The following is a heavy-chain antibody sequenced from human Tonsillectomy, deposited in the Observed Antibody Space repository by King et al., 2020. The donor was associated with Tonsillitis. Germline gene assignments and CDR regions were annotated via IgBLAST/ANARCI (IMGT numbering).Heavy chain of an antibody. V-gene: IGHV1-46*01. D-gene: IGHD5-12*01. J-gene: IGHJ3*02. CDR1: GYTFTSYY. CDR3: ARGGREDIVATTDAFDI. CDR2: INPSGGST. Sequence: VQLVQSGAEVKKPGASVKVSCKASGYTFTSYYMHWVRQAPGQGLEWMGIINPSGGSTSYAQKFQVRVTMTRDTSTSTVYMELSSLRSEDTAVYYCARGGREDIVATTDAFDIWGQGTMVTVSS.